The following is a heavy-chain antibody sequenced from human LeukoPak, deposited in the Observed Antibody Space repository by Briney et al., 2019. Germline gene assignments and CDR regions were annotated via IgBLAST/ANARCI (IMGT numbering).Heavy chain of an antibody. D-gene: IGHD3-10*01. CDR1: GDSVSSGSHH. CDR3: ARDQRAMVRGANSPFDY. Sequence: SETLSLTCTVSGDSVSSGSHHWSWIRQAPGKGLEWIGHNGNTEYNPSLKSRVTISIDTSKNQFSLKLSTVTAADTAVYYCARDQRAMVRGANSPFDYWGQGTLVTVSS. J-gene: IGHJ4*02. V-gene: IGHV4-61*01. CDR2: NGNT.